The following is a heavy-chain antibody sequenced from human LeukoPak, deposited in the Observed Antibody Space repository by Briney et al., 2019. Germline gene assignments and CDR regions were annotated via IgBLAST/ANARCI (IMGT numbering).Heavy chain of an antibody. V-gene: IGHV3-7*01. Sequence: PGGSLRLSCAVSGFTFSSHWMSWVRQAPGKGLEWVANIKHDGSEKYYVDYVKGRFTISRDNAKNSLYLQMNSLRDEDTAVYYCARDAYSSSFRPPVDYWGQGTLVTVSS. J-gene: IGHJ4*02. CDR1: GFTFSSHW. CDR3: ARDAYSSSFRPPVDY. CDR2: IKHDGSEK. D-gene: IGHD6-13*01.